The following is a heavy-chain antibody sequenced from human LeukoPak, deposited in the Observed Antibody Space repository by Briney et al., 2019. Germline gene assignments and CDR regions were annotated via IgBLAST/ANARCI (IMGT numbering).Heavy chain of an antibody. D-gene: IGHD4-23*01. V-gene: IGHV3-30-3*01. CDR1: GFTFSSYA. CDR2: ISYDGSNK. J-gene: IGHJ4*02. CDR3: ARVDDYGGRDFDY. Sequence: GRSLRLSCAASGFTFSSYAMHWVRQAPGKGLEWVAVISYDGSNKYYADSVKGRFTISRDNAKNSLYLQMNSLRAEDTAVYYCARVDDYGGRDFDYWGQGTLVTVSS.